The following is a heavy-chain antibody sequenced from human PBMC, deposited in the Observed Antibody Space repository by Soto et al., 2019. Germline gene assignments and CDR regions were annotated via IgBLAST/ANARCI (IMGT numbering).Heavy chain of an antibody. Sequence: GGSLRLSCAASGFTFSSHGMHWVRQAPGKGLEWVGVISNDGSNRYYSDSVKGRFTISRHKSKNTLYLEMNSLRAEDTAVYYCAKDLSRVATITDFDYWGQGTLVTVSS. CDR3: AKDLSRVATITDFDY. D-gene: IGHD5-12*01. CDR1: GFTFSSHG. V-gene: IGHV3-30*18. CDR2: ISNDGSNR. J-gene: IGHJ4*02.